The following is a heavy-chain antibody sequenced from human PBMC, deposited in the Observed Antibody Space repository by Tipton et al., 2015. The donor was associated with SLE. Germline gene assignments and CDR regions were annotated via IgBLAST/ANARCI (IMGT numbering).Heavy chain of an antibody. D-gene: IGHD5-24*01. J-gene: IGHJ5*02. CDR2: IYHSGST. V-gene: IGHV4-38-2*01. CDR3: ASRNRREMATKEGWFDP. Sequence: TLSLTCAVSGYSISSGYYWGWIRQPPGKGLEWIGSIYHSGSTYYKPSLESRVTISVDTSKNQFSLKLSSVPAADTAVYYCASRNRREMATKEGWFDPWGQGTLVTVSS. CDR1: GYSISSGYY.